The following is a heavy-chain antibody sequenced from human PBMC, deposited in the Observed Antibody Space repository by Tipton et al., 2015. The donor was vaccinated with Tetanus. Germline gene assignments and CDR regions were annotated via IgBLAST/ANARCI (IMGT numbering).Heavy chain of an antibody. Sequence: SGGSITSDNHYWSWIRQPPGKGLEWIGYIYHSGSTYYNASLKSRLDISLDTSKNQFSLGLTSVTVADTAVYYCARDPGTASAGLWFGPWGQGTLVTVSS. CDR2: IYHSGST. CDR1: GGSITSDNHY. D-gene: IGHD6-13*01. J-gene: IGHJ5*02. V-gene: IGHV4-31*02. CDR3: ARDPGTASAGLWFGP.